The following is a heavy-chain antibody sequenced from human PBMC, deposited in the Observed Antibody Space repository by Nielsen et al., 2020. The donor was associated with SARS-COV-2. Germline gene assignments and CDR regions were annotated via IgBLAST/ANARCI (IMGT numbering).Heavy chain of an antibody. CDR1: GFTISSSF. D-gene: IGHD7-27*01. Sequence: GASLRLSCGASGFTISSSFMSWVRQAPGKGLDWVPVIYTDGSTSHADSVKGRFTISRDNSKNTLYLQMNSLRAEDTAVYYCARDNWGRMDVWGQGTTVTVSS. CDR3: ARDNWGRMDV. J-gene: IGHJ6*02. CDR2: IYTDGST. V-gene: IGHV3-66*01.